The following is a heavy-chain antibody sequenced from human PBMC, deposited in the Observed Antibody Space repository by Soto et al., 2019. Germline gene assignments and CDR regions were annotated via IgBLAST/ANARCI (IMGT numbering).Heavy chain of an antibody. CDR1: GFTFSSYS. Sequence: GGSLRLSCAASGFTFSSYSMNWVRQAPGKGLEGVSYISSSSSTIYYADSVKGRFTISRDNAKNSLYLQMNSLRAEDTSVYYCARGVAATLGGYYYMDVWGKGTTVTVSS. CDR2: ISSSSSTI. D-gene: IGHD2-15*01. V-gene: IGHV3-48*01. J-gene: IGHJ6*03. CDR3: ARGVAATLGGYYYMDV.